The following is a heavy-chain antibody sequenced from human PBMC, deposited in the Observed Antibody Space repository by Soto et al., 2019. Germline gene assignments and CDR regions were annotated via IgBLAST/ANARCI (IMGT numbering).Heavy chain of an antibody. Sequence: SETLSLTCSVSDDSINSDKYYWGWIRQPPGKGLEWIGSVYYRGNAYYNPSLQTRVTISLDKSKSQFSLKLNSVTAADTAVYYCARGAYSSSWSHYYYYSYMDVWGKGTTVTVSS. D-gene: IGHD6-13*01. CDR2: VYYRGNA. CDR3: ARGAYSSSWSHYYYYSYMDV. V-gene: IGHV4-39*07. CDR1: DDSINSDKYY. J-gene: IGHJ6*03.